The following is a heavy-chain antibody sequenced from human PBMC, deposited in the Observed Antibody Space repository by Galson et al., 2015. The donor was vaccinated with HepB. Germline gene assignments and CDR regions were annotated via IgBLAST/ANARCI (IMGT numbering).Heavy chain of an antibody. CDR2: ISYDGSNK. J-gene: IGHJ4*02. CDR1: GFTFSSYS. CDR3: AKIPCTSGGGGDCLALNFDY. V-gene: IGHV3-30*18. Sequence: SLRLSCAASGFTFSSYSMNWVRQAPGKGLEWVAVISYDGSNKYYADSVKGRFTISRDNSKNTLYLQMNSLRAEDTAVYYCAKIPCTSGGGGDCLALNFDYWGQGTLVTVSS. D-gene: IGHD2-21*01.